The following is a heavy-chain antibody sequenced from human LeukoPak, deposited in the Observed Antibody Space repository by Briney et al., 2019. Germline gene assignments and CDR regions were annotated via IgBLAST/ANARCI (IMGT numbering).Heavy chain of an antibody. CDR3: ANGASSGWYWNVDY. D-gene: IGHD6-19*01. V-gene: IGHV3-48*03. CDR2: ISSSGSTI. J-gene: IGHJ4*02. CDR1: GFTFSSYE. Sequence: GGSLRLSCAASGFTFSSYEMNWVRQAPGKGLEWVSYISSSGSTIYYADSVKGRFTISRDNAKNSLYLQMNSLRAEDTAVYYCANGASSGWYWNVDYWGQGTLVTVSS.